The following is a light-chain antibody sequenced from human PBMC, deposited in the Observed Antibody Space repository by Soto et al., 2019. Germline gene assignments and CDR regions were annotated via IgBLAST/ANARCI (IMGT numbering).Light chain of an antibody. J-gene: IGKJ1*01. Sequence: DIQMTQSPPTLSASVGDRVTITCRASQSIRNYLAWYQQMPGKAPKLLIYGAYNLQSGVPSRFSGSGSGTEFTLTIISLQPDDFATYFCQHHNSYSQPFGQGTKV. CDR2: GAY. V-gene: IGKV1-5*01. CDR1: QSIRNY. CDR3: QHHNSYSQP.